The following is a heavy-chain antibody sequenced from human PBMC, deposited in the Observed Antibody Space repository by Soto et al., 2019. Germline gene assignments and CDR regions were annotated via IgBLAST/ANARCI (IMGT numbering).Heavy chain of an antibody. CDR1: GDAFKSYA. CDR3: ARDPTNDYGDDTFDY. J-gene: IGHJ4*02. D-gene: IGHD4-17*01. V-gene: IGHV1-69*06. CDR2: IIPSYDRT. Sequence: QVLLLQSGSEVKKPGSSVKVSYKASGDAFKSYAIHWVRQAPGQGLEYMGRIIPSYDRTKYAQKFQGRLTVTADIYTSTVYMELSSLRSEDTAVYYCARDPTNDYGDDTFDYWGQGTKVIVSS.